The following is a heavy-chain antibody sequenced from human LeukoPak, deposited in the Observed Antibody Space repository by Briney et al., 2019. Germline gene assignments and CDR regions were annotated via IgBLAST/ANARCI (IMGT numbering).Heavy chain of an antibody. Sequence: GGSLRLSCAVSGFTFSSYWMNWVRHAPGKGLEWVAIIKHDGSEKYHVDSVKGRFTISRDNAKNSLYPQMNNLRAEDTAVYYCASHWGLDSSGCHYWGQGTLVTVSS. CDR1: GFTFSSYW. J-gene: IGHJ4*02. CDR3: ASHWGLDSSGCHY. V-gene: IGHV3-7*05. CDR2: IKHDGSEK. D-gene: IGHD6-19*01.